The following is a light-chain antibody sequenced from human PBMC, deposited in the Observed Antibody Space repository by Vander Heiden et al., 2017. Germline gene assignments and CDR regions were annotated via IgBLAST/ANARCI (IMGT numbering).Light chain of an antibody. V-gene: IGLV3-19*01. CDR3: SYPDSRSNNVV. CDR1: SRRSSY. J-gene: IGLJ2*01. Sequence: SSELTQDPAVSVALGQTVRITCQGDSRRSSYASWYQQKPGEAHVRVIVGKNNRPSGIADRFSCDSAGNKASSKTNGAQAEEEADDYCSYPDSRSNNVVFGGGTKLTVL. CDR2: GKN.